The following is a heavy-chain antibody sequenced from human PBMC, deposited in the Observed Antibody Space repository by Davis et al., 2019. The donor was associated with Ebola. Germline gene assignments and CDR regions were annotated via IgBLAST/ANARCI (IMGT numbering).Heavy chain of an antibody. Sequence: GGSLRLSCAASGFTFSSYAMSWVRQAPAPVLSFVSAISGSGGSTYYADSVKGRFTISRDNSKNTLYLQMNSLRAEDTAVYYCAKEGVTYYYDSSGYYTYYYFDYWGQGTLVTVSS. D-gene: IGHD3-22*01. J-gene: IGHJ4*02. V-gene: IGHV3-23*01. CDR3: AKEGVTYYYDSSGYYTYYYFDY. CDR1: GFTFSSYA. CDR2: ISGSGGST.